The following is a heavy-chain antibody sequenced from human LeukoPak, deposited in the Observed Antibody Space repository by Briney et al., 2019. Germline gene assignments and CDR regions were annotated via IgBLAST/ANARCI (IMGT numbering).Heavy chain of an antibody. CDR1: GFTFSRYA. D-gene: IGHD5-12*01. CDR2: ISNSSTTI. V-gene: IGHV3-48*02. Sequence: GGSLRLSCAASGFTFSRYAMSWVRQAPGKGLEWVSYISNSSTTIYYADSVKGRFTISRDNAKNSLFLQMNSLRDEDTAVYYCARDRTSRAYSGYCYWGQGTLVTVSS. CDR3: ARDRTSRAYSGYCY. J-gene: IGHJ4*02.